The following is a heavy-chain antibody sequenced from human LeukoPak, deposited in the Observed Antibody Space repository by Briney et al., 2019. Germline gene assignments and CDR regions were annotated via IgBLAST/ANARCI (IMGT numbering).Heavy chain of an antibody. Sequence: GESLKISCKGSGYSFTSYWIAWVRQMPGKGLEWMGIIYPGDSDTRYSPSFQGQVTISADKSISTAYLQWSSLKASDTAMYYCARGIHYGSGSYYFDYWGQGTLVTVSS. J-gene: IGHJ4*02. V-gene: IGHV5-51*01. D-gene: IGHD3-10*01. CDR2: IYPGDSDT. CDR1: GYSFTSYW. CDR3: ARGIHYGSGSYYFDY.